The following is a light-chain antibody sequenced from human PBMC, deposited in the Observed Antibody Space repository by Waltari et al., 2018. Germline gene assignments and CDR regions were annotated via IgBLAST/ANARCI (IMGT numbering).Light chain of an antibody. V-gene: IGKV1-39*01. CDR1: QSISSY. CDR2: AAS. J-gene: IGKJ4*01. CDR3: QQSYSTPQT. Sequence: DIQMTQSPSSLSASVGDRVTITCRTSQSISSYLNWYQQSPGKAHKLLIYAASSLQSGVPSRFSGSGSGTDFTLTITSLQPEDFATYYCQQSYSTPQTFGGGTKVEIK.